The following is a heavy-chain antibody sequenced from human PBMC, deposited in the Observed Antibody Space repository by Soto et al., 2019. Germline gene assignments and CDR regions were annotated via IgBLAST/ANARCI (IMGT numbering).Heavy chain of an antibody. D-gene: IGHD2-15*01. CDR2: IYHSGST. Sequence: SETLSLTCAVSGGSISSSNWWSWVRQPPGKGLEWIGEIYHSGSTNYNPSLKSRVTISVDKSKNQFSLKLSSVTAADTAVYYCASVSGSSSSEKDVLGQETTLTVSS. V-gene: IGHV4-4*02. J-gene: IGHJ6*02. CDR3: ASVSGSSSSEKDV. CDR1: GGSISSSNW.